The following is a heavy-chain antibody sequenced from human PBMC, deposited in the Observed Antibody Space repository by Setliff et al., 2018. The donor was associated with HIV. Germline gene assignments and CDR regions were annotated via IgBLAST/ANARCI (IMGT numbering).Heavy chain of an antibody. CDR1: GYSISSVSY. CDR3: ARESTDSSGYYRGYFDY. Sequence: SETLSLTCTVSGYSISSVSYWGWIRQPPGKGLEWIGSIYHSGTTHYNPSLKSRVTISVDTSKNQFSLKLSSVTAADTAVYYCARESTDSSGYYRGYFDYWGQGTLVTVSS. D-gene: IGHD6-19*01. V-gene: IGHV4-38-2*02. J-gene: IGHJ4*02. CDR2: IYHSGTT.